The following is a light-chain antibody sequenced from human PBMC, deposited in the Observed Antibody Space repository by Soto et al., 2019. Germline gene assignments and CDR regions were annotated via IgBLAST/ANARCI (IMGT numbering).Light chain of an antibody. J-gene: IGKJ1*01. CDR1: QSVSSSY. CDR3: QQYGSSPQT. V-gene: IGKV3-20*01. CDR2: GAS. Sequence: EIVLSLSPGTLSLYPGERATLSCRASQSVSSSYLAWYQQKPGQAPRLLIYGASSRATGIPDRFSGSGSGTDFTLTISRLEPEDFAVYYCQQYGSSPQTFGQRSMVDVK.